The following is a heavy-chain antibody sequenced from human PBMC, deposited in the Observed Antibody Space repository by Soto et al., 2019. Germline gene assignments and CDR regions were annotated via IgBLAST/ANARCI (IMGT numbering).Heavy chain of an antibody. CDR3: ARGGQAAAGKFDP. V-gene: IGHV4-59*01. CDR2: IYYSGST. D-gene: IGHD6-13*01. CDR1: GGSISSYY. Sequence: SETLSLTCTVSGGSISSYYWSWIRQPPGKGLGWIGYIYYSGSTNYNPSLKSRVTISVDTSKNQFSLKLSSVTAADTAVYYCARGGQAAAGKFDPWGQGTLVTVSS. J-gene: IGHJ5*02.